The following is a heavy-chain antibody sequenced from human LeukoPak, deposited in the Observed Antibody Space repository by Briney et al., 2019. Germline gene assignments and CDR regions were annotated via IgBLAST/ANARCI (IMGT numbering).Heavy chain of an antibody. D-gene: IGHD5-18*01. CDR1: GYTFSDYY. J-gene: IGHJ4*02. CDR3: ARGYSYGTDY. Sequence: ASVKVSRKASGYTFSDYYIHWVRQAPGQGLEWMGWMNPNSGNTGYAQKFQGRVTMTRNTSISTAYMELSSLRSEDTAVYYCARGYSYGTDYWGQGTLVTVSS. CDR2: MNPNSGNT. V-gene: IGHV1-8*02.